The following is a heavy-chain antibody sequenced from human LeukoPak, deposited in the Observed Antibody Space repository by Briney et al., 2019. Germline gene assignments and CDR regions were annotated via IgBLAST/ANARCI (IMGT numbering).Heavy chain of an antibody. CDR2: MSFDGSHE. Sequence: GGSLRLSCVASGLTFSNSAMHWVRQAPGEGLEWVAIMSFDGSHERYGDSVKGRLTLSRDNSKNTLYLQINSLRTEDTAVYYCARGGKCSDGKCYLIDYWGREPWSPSPQ. J-gene: IGHJ4*02. CDR3: ARGGKCSDGKCYLIDY. D-gene: IGHD2-15*01. V-gene: IGHV3-30*04. CDR1: GLTFSNSA.